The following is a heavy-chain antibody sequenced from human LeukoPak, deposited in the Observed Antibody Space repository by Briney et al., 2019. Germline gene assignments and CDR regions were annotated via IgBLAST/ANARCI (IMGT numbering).Heavy chain of an antibody. CDR2: INPNSGGT. V-gene: IGHV1-2*06. D-gene: IGHD6-19*01. Sequence: ASVKVSCTASGYTFTSYYMHWVRQAPGQGLEWMGRINPNSGGTNYAQKFQGRVTMTRDTSISTAYMELSRLRSDDTAVYYCARGYSSGRSDYWGQGTLVTVSS. J-gene: IGHJ4*02. CDR3: ARGYSSGRSDY. CDR1: GYTFTSYY.